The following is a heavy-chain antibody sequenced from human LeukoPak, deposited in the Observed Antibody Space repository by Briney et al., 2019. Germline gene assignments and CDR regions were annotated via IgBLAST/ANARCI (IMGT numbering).Heavy chain of an antibody. D-gene: IGHD2-2*01. CDR3: ARRGLRYCSSTSCYGWGKFNWFDP. Sequence: PSETLSLTCAVYGGSFSGYYWSWIRQPPGKGLEWIGEINHSGSTNYNPSLKSRVTISVDTSKNQFSLKLSSVTAADTAVYYCARRGLRYCSSTSCYGWGKFNWFDPWGQGTLVTVSS. CDR1: GGSFSGYY. V-gene: IGHV4-34*01. CDR2: INHSGST. J-gene: IGHJ5*02.